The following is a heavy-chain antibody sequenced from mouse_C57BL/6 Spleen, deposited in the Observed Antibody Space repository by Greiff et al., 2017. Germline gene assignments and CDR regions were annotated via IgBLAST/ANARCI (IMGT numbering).Heavy chain of an antibody. J-gene: IGHJ2*01. D-gene: IGHD1-1*01. Sequence: QVQLKQPGAELVKPGASVKLSCKASGYTFTSYWMQWVKQRPGQGLEWIGEIDPSDSYTNYNQKFKGKATLTVDTSSSTAYMQLSSLTSEDSAVYYCARVGTVVARNYWGQGTTRTVSS. CDR2: IDPSDSYT. CDR3: ARVGTVVARNY. CDR1: GYTFTSYW. V-gene: IGHV1-50*01.